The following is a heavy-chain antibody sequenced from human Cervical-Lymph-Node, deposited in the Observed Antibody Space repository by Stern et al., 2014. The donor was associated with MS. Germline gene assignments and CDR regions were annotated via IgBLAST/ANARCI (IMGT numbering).Heavy chain of an antibody. D-gene: IGHD4-23*01. J-gene: IGHJ4*02. CDR2: ISSRDGTI. V-gene: IGHV3-11*01. CDR3: ARAGGSKDDF. CDR1: GFTFSDSY. Sequence: VQLVESGGGLVKPGGSLRLSCAASGFTFSDSYMNWIRQAPGKGLEWISYISSRDGTIFYADSVKGRFTISRDNAKKALYLQMNSLRAEDTAVYYCARAGGSKDDFWGQGTLVTVSS.